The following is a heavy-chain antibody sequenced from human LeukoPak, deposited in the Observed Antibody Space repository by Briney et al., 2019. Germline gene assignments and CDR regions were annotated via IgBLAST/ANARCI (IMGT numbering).Heavy chain of an antibody. CDR3: ARAIAVSPWYFDL. J-gene: IGHJ2*01. D-gene: IGHD6-19*01. CDR2: ITGSGTIM. V-gene: IGHV3-48*04. CDR1: GFTFSKYN. Sequence: GGSLRLSCAASGFTFSKYNMNWVRQAPGKGLEWVSYITGSGTIMYYAGSVKGRFTVSRDNAKNSLYLQMNSLRAEDTAVYYCARAIAVSPWYFDLWGRGTLVTVSS.